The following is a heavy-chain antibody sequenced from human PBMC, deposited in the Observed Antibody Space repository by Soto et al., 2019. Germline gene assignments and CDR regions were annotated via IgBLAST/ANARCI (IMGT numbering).Heavy chain of an antibody. D-gene: IGHD4-17*01. J-gene: IGHJ4*02. Sequence: QVQLQESGPGLVKPSQTLSLTCTVSGGSISSGGYYWRWIRQHPGKGLEWIGYIYYSGTTYYNPSLMSRVTIAVDTSKNQFSLKPSSVTAADTAVYYCARSPEATVTAFDYWGQGTLVTVSS. CDR2: IYYSGTT. CDR3: ARSPEATVTAFDY. CDR1: GGSISSGGYY. V-gene: IGHV4-31*03.